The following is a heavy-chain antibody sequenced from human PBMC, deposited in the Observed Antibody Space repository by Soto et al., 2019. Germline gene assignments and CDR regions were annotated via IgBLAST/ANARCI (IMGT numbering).Heavy chain of an antibody. J-gene: IGHJ3*02. V-gene: IGHV3-30*18. CDR1: GFTFSRYA. CDR3: AKDKRPLPPDAFDI. CDR2: ISYDGSNK. Sequence: PGGSLRLSCAASGFTFSRYAMHWVRQAPGKGLEWVAVISYDGSNKYNVDSVKGRFTISRDNSKNTLYLQMNSLRAEDTAVYYCAKDKRPLPPDAFDIWGQGTMVTVPS.